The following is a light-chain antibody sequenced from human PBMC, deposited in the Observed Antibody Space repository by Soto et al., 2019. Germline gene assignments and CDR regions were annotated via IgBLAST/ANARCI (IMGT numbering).Light chain of an antibody. CDR1: QTIKNL. CDR3: QQYHNWPIT. V-gene: IGKV3-15*01. CDR2: YAS. Sequence: KQSPATLSVSPGEGVTLSCRASQTIKNLLAWYQQRPGQSPRLLLYYASTRATGVPARFSGSGSGTEFTLAISSLQSEDFAVYYCQQYHNWPITFGQGTRLEIK. J-gene: IGKJ5*01.